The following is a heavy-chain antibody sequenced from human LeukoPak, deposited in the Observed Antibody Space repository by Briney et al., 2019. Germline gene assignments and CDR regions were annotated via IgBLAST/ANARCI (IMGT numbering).Heavy chain of an antibody. CDR2: ISGSGGST. J-gene: IGHJ6*04. CDR3: AKEPVVTAGKDYYCYGMDV. CDR1: GFTFSSYA. D-gene: IGHD2-21*02. Sequence: GGSLRLSCAASGFTFSSYAMSWVRQAPGKGLEWVSAISGSGGSTYYADSVKGRFTISRDNSKNTLYLQMNSLRAEDTAVYYCAKEPVVTAGKDYYCYGMDVWGKGTTVTVSS. V-gene: IGHV3-23*01.